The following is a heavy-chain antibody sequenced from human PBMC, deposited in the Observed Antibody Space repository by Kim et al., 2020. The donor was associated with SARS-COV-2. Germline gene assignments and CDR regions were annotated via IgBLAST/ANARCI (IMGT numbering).Heavy chain of an antibody. J-gene: IGHJ6*04. Sequence: GGSLRLSCAASGFTVSNNYMNWVRQAPGKGLEWVSVIYSGGSTYNADSVKGRFTISRNNSKNTLYLQMNSLRVDDTAVYYCARGFQQLDFYYYGMDVWV. CDR3: ARGFQQLDFYYYGMDV. D-gene: IGHD6-13*01. V-gene: IGHV3-53*01. CDR2: IYSGGST. CDR1: GFTVSNNY.